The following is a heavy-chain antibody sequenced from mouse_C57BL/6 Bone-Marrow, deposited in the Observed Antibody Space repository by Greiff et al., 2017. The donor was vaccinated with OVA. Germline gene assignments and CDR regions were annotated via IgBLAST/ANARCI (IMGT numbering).Heavy chain of an antibody. Sequence: VQLQQSGPELVKPGASVKISCKASGYTFTDYYMNWVKQSHGKSLEWIGDINPNNGGTSYNQKFKGKATLTVDKSSSTAYMELRSLTSEDSAVYYGSGVQLGSTDYAMDYWGRGTAVTVSA. D-gene: IGHD2-1*01. CDR1: GYTFTDYY. J-gene: IGHJ4*01. CDR3: SGVQLGSTDYAMDY. CDR2: INPNNGGT. V-gene: IGHV1-26*01.